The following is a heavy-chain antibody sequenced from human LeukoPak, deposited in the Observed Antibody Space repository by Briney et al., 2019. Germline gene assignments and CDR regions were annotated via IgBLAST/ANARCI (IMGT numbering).Heavy chain of an antibody. Sequence: GGSLRLSRVGSGFTFRSYVMHWVRQAPGKGLEWVSVISNDGSHKYYTDTVKGRFSISKDNSENTLYLQMNSLKTEDTAVYYCARDVSPVSRCFGPDYWGQGTLVTVSS. CDR2: ISNDGSHK. CDR3: ARDVSPVSRCFGPDY. D-gene: IGHD3-9*01. CDR1: GFTFRSYV. J-gene: IGHJ4*02. V-gene: IGHV3-30*04.